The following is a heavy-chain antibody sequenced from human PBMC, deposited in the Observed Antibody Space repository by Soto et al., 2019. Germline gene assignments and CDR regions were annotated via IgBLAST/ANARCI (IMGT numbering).Heavy chain of an antibody. Sequence: QVQLVQSGAEVKKPGSSVKVSCKASGGTFSSYAISWVRQAPGQGLEWMGGIIPIFGTANYAQKFQGRVTITADESTSTAYMELSSLRSEDTAVYYCARGGGGGYAVSRRTYYYYGMDVWGQGTTVTVSS. V-gene: IGHV1-69*12. CDR1: GGTFSSYA. J-gene: IGHJ6*02. D-gene: IGHD5-12*01. CDR2: IIPIFGTA. CDR3: ARGGGGGYAVSRRTYYYYGMDV.